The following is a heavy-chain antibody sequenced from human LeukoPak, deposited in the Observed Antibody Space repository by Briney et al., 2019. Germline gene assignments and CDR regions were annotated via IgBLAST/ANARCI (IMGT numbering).Heavy chain of an antibody. CDR3: AKGYSSVWEGYDY. J-gene: IGHJ4*02. CDR1: GFTFSTYP. V-gene: IGHV3-23*01. Sequence: PGASLRLSCAASGFTFSTYPMIWVRQAPGKGLEWVSVISGSGGNTYYADSVKGRFTISRDNSKNTLYQQMNSLRAEDTAIYYCAKGYSSVWEGYDYWGQGTLVTVSS. CDR2: ISGSGGNT. D-gene: IGHD6-19*01.